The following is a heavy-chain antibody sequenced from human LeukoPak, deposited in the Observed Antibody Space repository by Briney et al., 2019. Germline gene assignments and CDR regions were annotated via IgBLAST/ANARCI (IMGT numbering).Heavy chain of an antibody. CDR1: GGSISSYY. Sequence: PSETLSLTCTVSGGSISSYYWSWIRQPPGKGLEWIGYIYYSGSTNYNPSLKSRVTISVDTSKNQFSLKLSSVTAADTAVYYCARARGGGSYYFDYWGQGTLVTVSS. CDR2: IYYSGST. D-gene: IGHD1-26*01. J-gene: IGHJ4*02. CDR3: ARARGGGSYYFDY. V-gene: IGHV4-59*01.